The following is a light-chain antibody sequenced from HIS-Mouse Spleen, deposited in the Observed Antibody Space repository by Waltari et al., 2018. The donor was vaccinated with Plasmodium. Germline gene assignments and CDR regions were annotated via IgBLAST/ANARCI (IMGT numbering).Light chain of an antibody. Sequence: SYELTQPPSVSVSPGQPATITCSGGKLGVKYACWYQQKPGQSPVLVIYQDSKRPSGIPERFSGSNSGNTATLTISGTQAMDEADYYCQAWDSSTWVFGGGTKLTVL. J-gene: IGLJ3*02. CDR3: QAWDSSTWV. CDR2: QDS. V-gene: IGLV3-1*01. CDR1: KLGVKY.